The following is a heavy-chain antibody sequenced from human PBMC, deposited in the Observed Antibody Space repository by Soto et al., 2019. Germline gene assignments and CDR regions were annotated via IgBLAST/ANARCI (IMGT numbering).Heavy chain of an antibody. CDR2: IIPILGIA. V-gene: IGHV1-69*02. CDR1: GGTFSSYT. Sequence: SVKVSCKDSGGTFSSYTISWVRQAPGQGLEWVGRIIPILGIANYAQKFQGRVTITADKSTSTAYMELSSLRSEDTAVYYCVSSVSGDGSAFMDVWGQGTTVTVS. CDR3: VSSVSGDGSAFMDV. D-gene: IGHD3-10*01. J-gene: IGHJ6*02.